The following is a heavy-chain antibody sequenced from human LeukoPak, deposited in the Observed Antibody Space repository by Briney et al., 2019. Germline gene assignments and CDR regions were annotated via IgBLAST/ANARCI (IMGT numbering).Heavy chain of an antibody. J-gene: IGHJ6*02. CDR3: ARQYRIAAAGMDV. Sequence: SETLSLTCTVSGGSISSYYWSWIRQPPGQGLEWIGYIYYSGSTNYNPSLKSRVTISVDTSKNQFSLKLSSVTAADTAVYYCARQYRIAAAGMDVWGQGTTVTVSS. V-gene: IGHV4-59*01. CDR2: IYYSGST. CDR1: GGSISSYY. D-gene: IGHD6-13*01.